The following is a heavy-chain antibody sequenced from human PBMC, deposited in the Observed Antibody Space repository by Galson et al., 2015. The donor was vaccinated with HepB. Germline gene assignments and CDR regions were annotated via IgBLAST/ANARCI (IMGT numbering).Heavy chain of an antibody. CDR2: INPDSGGT. J-gene: IGHJ6*02. CDR3: ARDRSGSSIHYYYYGMDV. Sequence: SVKVSCKASGYTFTGYYMHWERQAPGQGLEWMGRINPDSGGTDYAQKFQGRVTMTRDTSISTAYMELSSLRSEDTAVYYCARDRSGSSIHYYYYGMDVWGQGTTVSVSS. CDR1: GYTFTGYY. D-gene: IGHD6-13*01. V-gene: IGHV1-2*06.